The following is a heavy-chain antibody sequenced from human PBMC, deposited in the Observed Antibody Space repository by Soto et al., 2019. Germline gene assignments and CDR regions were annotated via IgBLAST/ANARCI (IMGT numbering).Heavy chain of an antibody. CDR2: IRSGNNYT. J-gene: IGHJ6*02. V-gene: IGHV3-21*04. Sequence: GSLRLSCIASGFTFRSYSMTWVRQAPGKGLEWVSSIRSGNNYTSYADSVKGRFTISRDNAKNSLFLQMNSLGAEDTAIYYCAKGGYTGHDTPIFYYYHGMDVWGQGTTVTVSS. D-gene: IGHD3-16*02. CDR3: AKGGYTGHDTPIFYYYHGMDV. CDR1: GFTFRSYS.